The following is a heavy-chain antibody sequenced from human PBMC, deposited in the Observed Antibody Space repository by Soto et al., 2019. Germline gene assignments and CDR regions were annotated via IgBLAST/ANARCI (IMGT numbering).Heavy chain of an antibody. CDR3: ARVTKQWLVKELRYYYYGMDV. Sequence: GASVKVSCKASGYTFTSYGISWVRQAPGQGLEWMGWISAYNGNTNYAQKLQGRVTMTTDTSTSTAYMELRSLRSDDTAVYYCARVTKQWLVKELRYYYYGMDVWGQGTTVTVSS. CDR1: GYTFTSYG. J-gene: IGHJ6*02. CDR2: ISAYNGNT. V-gene: IGHV1-18*01. D-gene: IGHD6-19*01.